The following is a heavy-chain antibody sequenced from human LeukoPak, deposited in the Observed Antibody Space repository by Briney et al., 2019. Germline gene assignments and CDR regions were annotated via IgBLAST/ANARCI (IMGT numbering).Heavy chain of an antibody. D-gene: IGHD2-2*01. CDR1: SGSIFSSNW. CDR2: IFHSGST. J-gene: IGHJ4*02. CDR3: ARSPTKRVPEDY. Sequence: PSETLSLTCAVSSGSIFSSNWWSWVRQPPGKGLEWIGQIFHSGSTSYSPSLKSRVTISVDKSKNQFSLRLTSVTAADTAVYYCARSPTKRVPEDYWGQGTLVTVST. V-gene: IGHV4-4*02.